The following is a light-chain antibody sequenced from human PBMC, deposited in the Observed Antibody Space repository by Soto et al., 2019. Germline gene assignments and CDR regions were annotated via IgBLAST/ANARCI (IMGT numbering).Light chain of an antibody. CDR1: QDVGSW. CDR3: QQANSFPLT. Sequence: DIQMTQPPSSVSASVGDRVTITCRASQDVGSWLAWYQQKPGKAPKLLIYAASTLQSAVPSTFSGSGSGTDFTLTISSLQPEDFATYYCQQANSFPLTFGQGTRLEIK. CDR2: AAS. J-gene: IGKJ5*01. V-gene: IGKV1-12*01.